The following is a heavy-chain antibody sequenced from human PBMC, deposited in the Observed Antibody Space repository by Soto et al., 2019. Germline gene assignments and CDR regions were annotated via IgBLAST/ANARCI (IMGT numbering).Heavy chain of an antibody. J-gene: IGHJ6*02. CDR2: ICAYNGNT. V-gene: IGHV1-18*01. CDR1: GYTFTSYG. Sequence: QVQLVQSGAEVKKPGVTVKVSRKASGYTFTSYGISWVRQAPGQGLEWMGWICAYNGNTNYAQKLQGRVTMTTDTSTSTAYMELRSLRSDDTAVYYCARDRVSIAVADPYYYYGMDVWGQGTTVTVSS. CDR3: ARDRVSIAVADPYYYYGMDV. D-gene: IGHD6-19*01.